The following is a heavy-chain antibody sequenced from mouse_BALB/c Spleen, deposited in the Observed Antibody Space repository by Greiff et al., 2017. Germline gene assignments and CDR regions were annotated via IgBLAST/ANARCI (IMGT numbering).Heavy chain of an antibody. D-gene: IGHD2-4*01. J-gene: IGHJ4*01. CDR1: GYTFTSYY. CDR2: IYPGDGST. CDR3: ARGDYDGFYYAMDY. V-gene: IGHV1S56*01. Sequence: VQLQQSGPELVKPGASVKMSCKASGYTFTSYYIHWVKQRPGQGLEWIGWIYPGDGSTKYNEKFKGKTTLTADKSSSTAYMLLSSLTSEDSAIYFCARGDYDGFYYAMDYWGQGTSVTVSS.